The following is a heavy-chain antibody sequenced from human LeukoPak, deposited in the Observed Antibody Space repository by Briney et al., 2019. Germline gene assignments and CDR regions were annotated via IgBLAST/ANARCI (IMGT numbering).Heavy chain of an antibody. CDR2: ISAYNGNT. D-gene: IGHD6-13*01. J-gene: IGHJ6*02. CDR3: AREDSSSCEV. CDR1: GYIFISYG. V-gene: IGHV1-18*01. Sequence: GESLKISCKGSGYIFISYGISWVRQAPGQGLEWMGWISAYNGNTNYAQKLQGRVTMTTDTSTSTAYMELRSLRSDDTAVYYCAREDSSSCEVWGQGTTVTVSS.